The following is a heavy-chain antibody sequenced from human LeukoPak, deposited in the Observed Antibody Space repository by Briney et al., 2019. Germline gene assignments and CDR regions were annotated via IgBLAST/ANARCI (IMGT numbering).Heavy chain of an antibody. CDR1: GFTFSDYY. J-gene: IGHJ4*02. CDR3: ARDISSRSPPAAGL. D-gene: IGHD6-13*01. CDR2: ISSSGSTI. Sequence: PGGSLRLSCAASGFTFSDYYMSWIRQAPGKGLEWVSYISSSGSTIYYADAVKGGFTVSRDNAKNSLYLQMNSLRAEDTPVYYCARDISSRSPPAAGLWGQGTLVTVST. V-gene: IGHV3-11*01.